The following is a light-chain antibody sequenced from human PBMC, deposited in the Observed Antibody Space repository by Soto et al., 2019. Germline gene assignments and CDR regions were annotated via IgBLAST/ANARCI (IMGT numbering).Light chain of an antibody. CDR1: ESIRTW. Sequence: DIRMTQSRSSLSASVGDRVTMTCRASESIRTWLAWYQQKPGKAPKLLIYKASTLKSGVPSRFSGSGSGTEFTLTISSLQPDDFATYYCQQYNSYWTFGQGTKVDIK. CDR2: KAS. J-gene: IGKJ1*01. CDR3: QQYNSYWT. V-gene: IGKV1-5*03.